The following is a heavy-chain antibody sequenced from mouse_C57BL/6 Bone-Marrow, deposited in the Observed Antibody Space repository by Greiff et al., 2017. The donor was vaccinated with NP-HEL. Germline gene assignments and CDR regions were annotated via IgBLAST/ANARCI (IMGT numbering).Heavy chain of an antibody. J-gene: IGHJ3*01. Sequence: EVQLQQSGTVLARPGASVKMSCKTSGYTFTSYWMHWVKQRPGQGLEWIGAIYPGNSDTSYNQKFKGKAKLTAVTSASTAYMELSSLTNEDSAVYYCTRLAYYSNYEVFFAYWGQGTLVTVSA. D-gene: IGHD2-5*01. CDR3: TRLAYYSNYEVFFAY. CDR1: GYTFTSYW. V-gene: IGHV1-5*01. CDR2: IYPGNSDT.